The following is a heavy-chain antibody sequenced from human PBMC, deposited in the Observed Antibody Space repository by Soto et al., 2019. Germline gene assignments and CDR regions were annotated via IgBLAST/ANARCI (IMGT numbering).Heavy chain of an antibody. J-gene: IGHJ3*02. Sequence: GGSLRLTCVASGFTFSSYAISWLRQAPGKVLEWVSAISGSGGSTYYADSVKGRFTISSDNSNNTLYLQMNSLRAEDTAVYYCARDRYCSGGSCYSEWAFDIWGQGTMVTVSS. CDR1: GFTFSSYA. V-gene: IGHV3-23*01. CDR3: ARDRYCSGGSCYSEWAFDI. D-gene: IGHD2-15*01. CDR2: ISGSGGST.